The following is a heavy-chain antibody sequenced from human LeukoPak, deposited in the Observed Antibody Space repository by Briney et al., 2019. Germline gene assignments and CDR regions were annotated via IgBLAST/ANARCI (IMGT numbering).Heavy chain of an antibody. Sequence: GGSLRLSCAASGFTFSSYWMSWVRQVPGKGLEWIAYIGIDSGNTKYADSVRGRFTISADKTKNSLYLQMNNLRVEDTAVYYCARDHNYAFDNWGQGTLVSVAS. V-gene: IGHV3-48*01. J-gene: IGHJ4*02. CDR3: ARDHNYAFDN. D-gene: IGHD1-1*01. CDR2: IGIDSGNT. CDR1: GFTFSSYW.